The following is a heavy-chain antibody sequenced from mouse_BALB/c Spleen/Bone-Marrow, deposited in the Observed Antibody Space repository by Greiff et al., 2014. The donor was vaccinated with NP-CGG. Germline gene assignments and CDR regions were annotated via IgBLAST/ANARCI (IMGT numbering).Heavy chain of an antibody. J-gene: IGHJ4*01. CDR2: IDTSDSYI. D-gene: IGHD2-4*01. CDR1: DYTFTDKW. Sequence: QVQLQQSGAEFVMPGASVKMSCKASDYTFTDKWMHWVKQRPGQGLEWIGAIDTSDSYINYNQKFKGKASLTVDASSSTAYMHLSSLTSDDSAVYYSARGGHDFSLDYWGQGTSVIVSS. V-gene: IGHV1-69*01. CDR3: ARGGHDFSLDY.